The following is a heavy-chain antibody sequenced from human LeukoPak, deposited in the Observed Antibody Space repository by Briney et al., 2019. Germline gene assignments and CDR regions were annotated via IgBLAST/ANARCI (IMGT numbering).Heavy chain of an antibody. Sequence: ASVKVSCKVSGYTLTELSMHWVRQAPGKGLEWMGGFDPEDGETIYAQKFQGRVTMTEDTSTDTAYMELSSLRSEDTAVYYCATFPAQYSGSWYYFDYWGQGTLVTVSS. CDR1: GYTLTELS. CDR2: FDPEDGET. CDR3: ATFPAQYSGSWYYFDY. D-gene: IGHD6-13*01. J-gene: IGHJ4*02. V-gene: IGHV1-24*01.